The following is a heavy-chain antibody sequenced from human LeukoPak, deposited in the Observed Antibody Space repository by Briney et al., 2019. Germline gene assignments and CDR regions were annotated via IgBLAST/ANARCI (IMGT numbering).Heavy chain of an antibody. CDR2: IIPIFGTA. CDR1: GGTFSSYA. V-gene: IGHV1-69*05. CDR3: ARDQVDGYNFDY. D-gene: IGHD5-24*01. J-gene: IGHJ4*02. Sequence: SVKVSCXASGGTFSSYAISWVRQAPGQGLEWMGRIIPIFGTANYAQKFQDRVTITTDESTSTAYMELSSLRSEDTAVYYCARDQVDGYNFDYWGQGTLVTVSS.